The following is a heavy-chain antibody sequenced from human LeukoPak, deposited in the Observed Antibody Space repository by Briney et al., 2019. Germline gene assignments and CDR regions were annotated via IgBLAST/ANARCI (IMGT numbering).Heavy chain of an antibody. CDR3: ARHHPLPYSSSWYGAQDY. V-gene: IGHV3-66*04. Sequence: GGSLRLSCAASGFTVSSNYMSWVRQAPGKGLEWVSVIYSGGSTYYADSVKGRFTISRDNSKNALYLQMNSLRAEDTAVYYCARHHPLPYSSSWYGAQDYWGQGTLVTVSS. CDR1: GFTVSSNY. D-gene: IGHD6-13*01. CDR2: IYSGGST. J-gene: IGHJ4*02.